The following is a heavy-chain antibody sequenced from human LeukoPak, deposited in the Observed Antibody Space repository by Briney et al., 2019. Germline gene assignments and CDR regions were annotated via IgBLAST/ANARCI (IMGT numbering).Heavy chain of an antibody. J-gene: IGHJ3*02. D-gene: IGHD5-12*01. CDR2: ITPNSGGT. V-gene: IGHV1-2*02. CDR3: ARVYRWLHPNDAFDI. Sequence: EASVTVSCKASGYTFTGYYMHWVRQAPGQGLEWMGWITPNSGGTNYAQKFQGRVTMTSGTSISTAYMELSRLRSNDTAVYYCARVYRWLHPNDAFDIWGQGTMVTVSS. CDR1: GYTFTGYY.